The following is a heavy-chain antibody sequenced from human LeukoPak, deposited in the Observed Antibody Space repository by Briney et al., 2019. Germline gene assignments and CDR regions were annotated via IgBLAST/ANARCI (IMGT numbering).Heavy chain of an antibody. Sequence: GSLRLSCAASGFTFSKYWMSWIRQPPGKGLEWIGEINHSGSTNYNPSLKSRVTISVDTSKNQFSLKLSSVTAADTAVYYCARGGLGNDYIWGSYRYTPYDYWGQGTLVTVSS. CDR3: ARGGLGNDYIWGSYRYTPYDY. CDR1: GFTFSKYW. CDR2: INHSGST. V-gene: IGHV4-34*01. D-gene: IGHD3-16*02. J-gene: IGHJ4*02.